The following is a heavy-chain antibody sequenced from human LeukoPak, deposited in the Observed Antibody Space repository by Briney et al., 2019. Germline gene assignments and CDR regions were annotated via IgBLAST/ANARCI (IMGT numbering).Heavy chain of an antibody. CDR1: GFTFSSYS. J-gene: IGHJ4*02. Sequence: GGSLRLSCAASGFTFSSYSMNWVRQAPGKGLEWVSSISSSSSYIYYADSVKGRFTISRDNAKNSLYLQMNSLRVEDTAVYYCARDDPTVTTGPPVGSWGQGTLVTVSS. CDR2: ISSSSSYI. CDR3: ARDDPTVTTGPPVGS. V-gene: IGHV3-21*01. D-gene: IGHD4-17*01.